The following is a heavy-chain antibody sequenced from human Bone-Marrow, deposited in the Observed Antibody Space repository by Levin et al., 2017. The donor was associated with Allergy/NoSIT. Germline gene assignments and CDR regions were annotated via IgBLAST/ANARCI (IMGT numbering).Heavy chain of an antibody. Sequence: PGESLKISCAASGFTFNSYSFNWVRQAPGRGLEWISYISMSSTFVTYADSVKGRFTLSRDTAGNSLYLQMSSLRPEDTAIYYCARDSRWAFDSWGQGTLVTVSS. V-gene: IGHV3-21*04. CDR2: ISMSSTFV. CDR3: ARDSRWAFDS. J-gene: IGHJ4*02. CDR1: GFTFNSYS. D-gene: IGHD4-23*01.